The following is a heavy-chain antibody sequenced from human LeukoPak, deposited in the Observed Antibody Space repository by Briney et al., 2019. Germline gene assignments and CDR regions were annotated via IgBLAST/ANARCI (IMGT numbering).Heavy chain of an antibody. D-gene: IGHD3-10*01. J-gene: IGHJ3*02. CDR2: MNPNSGNT. V-gene: IGHV1-8*03. Sequence: ASVKVSCKASGYTFTSYDINWVRQATGQGLEWMGWMNPNSGNTGYAQKFQGRVTITRNTSISTAYMELSSLRSEDTAVYYCARNGLWFGELLYYDAFDIWGQGTMVTASS. CDR3: ARNGLWFGELLYYDAFDI. CDR1: GYTFTSYD.